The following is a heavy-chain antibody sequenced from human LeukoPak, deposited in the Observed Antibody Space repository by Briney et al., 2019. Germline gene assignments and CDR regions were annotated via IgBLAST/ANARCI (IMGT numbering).Heavy chain of an antibody. V-gene: IGHV3-21*01. CDR1: GFTFSSYS. CDR3: ARREPTGCSGTSCFAGPVGN. Sequence: GGSLRLSCAASGFTFSSYSMNWVRQAPGKGLEWVSSISGTGDYIYYADSVKGRFTISRDNGKNSLFLQMNSLRVEDTAVYYCARREPTGCSGTSCFAGPVGNWGQGTLVTVSS. D-gene: IGHD2-2*01. J-gene: IGHJ4*02. CDR2: ISGTGDYI.